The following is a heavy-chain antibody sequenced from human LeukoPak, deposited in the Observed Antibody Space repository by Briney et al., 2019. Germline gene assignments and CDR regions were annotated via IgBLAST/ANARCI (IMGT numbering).Heavy chain of an antibody. Sequence: SETLSLTCTVSGGSIRSNYWSWIRQPPGKGLEWIGYIYHSGSTNYNPSLNSRVTISVDTSKNEFSLKLSSVTAADTAVYYCARVMGDGYRRAFDYRGQGTLVTVSS. CDR2: IYHSGST. V-gene: IGHV4-59*01. J-gene: IGHJ4*02. D-gene: IGHD5-24*01. CDR1: GGSIRSNY. CDR3: ARVMGDGYRRAFDY.